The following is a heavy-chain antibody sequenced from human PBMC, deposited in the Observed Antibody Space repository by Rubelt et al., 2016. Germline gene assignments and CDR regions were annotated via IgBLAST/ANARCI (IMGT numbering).Heavy chain of an antibody. CDR2: IYYSGST. D-gene: IGHD3-10*01. V-gene: IGHV4-39*01. CDR3: ARLRGGTDY. CDR1: GGSISSSSYY. Sequence: QLQLQESGPGLVKPSETLSLTCTVSGGSISSSSYYWGWIRQPPGKGLEWIGSIYYSGSTYYNPSLKSRVTISVDTSKNQSSLKLGSVTAADTAVYYCARLRGGTDYWGQGTLVTVSS. J-gene: IGHJ4*02.